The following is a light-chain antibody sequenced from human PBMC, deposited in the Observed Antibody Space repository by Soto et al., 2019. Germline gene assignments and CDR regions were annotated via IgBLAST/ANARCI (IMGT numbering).Light chain of an antibody. CDR2: DAS. CDR3: QQYNSYSWT. V-gene: IGKV1-5*01. Sequence: DIQMTQSPSTLSASVGDRVTITCRASQSISSWSAWYQQKPGKAPKLLIYDASSLESGVPSRFSGSGSGTEFTLTISSLQPDDFATYYCQQYNSYSWTFGQGTKVDI. J-gene: IGKJ1*01. CDR1: QSISSW.